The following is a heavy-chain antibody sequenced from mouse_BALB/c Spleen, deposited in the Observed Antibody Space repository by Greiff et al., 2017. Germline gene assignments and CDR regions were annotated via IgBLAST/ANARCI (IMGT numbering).Heavy chain of an antibody. CDR2: ISYSGST. D-gene: IGHD2-2*01. J-gene: IGHJ3*01. V-gene: IGHV3-2*02. Sequence: EVKLVESGPGLVKPSQSLSLTCTVTGYSITSDYAWNWIRQFPGNKLEWMGYISYSGSTSYNPSLKSRISITRDTSKNQSFLQLNSVTTEDTATYYCARWVTTGWFAYWGQGTLVTVSA. CDR1: GYSITSDYA. CDR3: ARWVTTGWFAY.